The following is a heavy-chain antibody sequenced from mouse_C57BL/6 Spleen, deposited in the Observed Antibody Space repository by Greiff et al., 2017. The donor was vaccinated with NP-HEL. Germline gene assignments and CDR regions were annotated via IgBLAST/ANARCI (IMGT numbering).Heavy chain of an antibody. CDR2: INPSSGYP. J-gene: IGHJ2*01. Sequence: QVQLQQSGAELARPGASVKMSCKASGYTFTSYTMHWVKQRPGQGLEWIGYINPSSGYPKYNQKFKDKATLTAEKSSSTAYMPLSSLTSEDSAVYYCARKANDGYYVFDYWGQGTTLTVSS. CDR3: ARKANDGYYVFDY. D-gene: IGHD2-3*01. V-gene: IGHV1-4*01. CDR1: GYTFTSYT.